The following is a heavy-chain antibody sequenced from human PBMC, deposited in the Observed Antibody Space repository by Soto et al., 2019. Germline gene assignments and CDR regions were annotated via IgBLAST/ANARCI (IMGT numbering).Heavy chain of an antibody. Sequence: PGGSLRLSCAASGFTFSRYGMHWVRQAPGKGLEWVALIWNDGIRKVYVDSVKGRFTISRDNSKNTLDLQMNSLRAEDTAVYYYARDGDYEANAFGNWGPGTLVTVSS. CDR1: GFTFSRYG. D-gene: IGHD2-21*02. CDR3: ARDGDYEANAFGN. J-gene: IGHJ4*01. V-gene: IGHV3-33*01. CDR2: IWNDGIRK.